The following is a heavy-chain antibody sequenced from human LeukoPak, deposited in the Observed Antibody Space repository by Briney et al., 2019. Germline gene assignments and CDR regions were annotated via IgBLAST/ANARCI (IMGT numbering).Heavy chain of an antibody. CDR3: AKPYYYGSRSYMDY. V-gene: IGHV3-30*18. CDR1: GFSFSNYD. CDR2: ISYDGSNT. D-gene: IGHD3-10*01. J-gene: IGHJ4*02. Sequence: GRSLRLSCAASGFSFSNYDMHWVRQAPGKGLEWVAVISYDGSNTYYADSVKGRFTISRDNSKNMLYLQMNSLRAEDTAVYYCAKPYYYGSRSYMDYWGQGTLVTVSS.